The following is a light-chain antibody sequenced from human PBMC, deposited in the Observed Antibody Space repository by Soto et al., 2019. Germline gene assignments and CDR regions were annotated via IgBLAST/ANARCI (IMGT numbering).Light chain of an antibody. CDR3: QQGKSFPLT. J-gene: IGKJ4*01. CDR2: GAS. CDR1: QGVSSN. V-gene: IGKV3-15*01. Sequence: EIVLTQSPATLSVSPGERATLSFWASQGVSSNLAWYQQKPGQAPRLLIYGASTRATGIPARFSGSASGTDFTLTISSLQPEDVATYYCQQGKSFPLTFGGGTKVDIK.